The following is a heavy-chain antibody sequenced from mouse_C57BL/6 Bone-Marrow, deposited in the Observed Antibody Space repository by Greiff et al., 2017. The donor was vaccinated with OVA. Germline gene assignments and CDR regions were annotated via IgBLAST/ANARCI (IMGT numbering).Heavy chain of an antibody. CDR3: TTGVKLFDY. CDR2: IDPENGDT. J-gene: IGHJ2*01. CDR1: GFNIKDDY. D-gene: IGHD2-2*01. V-gene: IGHV14-4*01. Sequence: EVQLQQSGAELVRPGASVKLSCTASGFNIKDDYMHWVKQRPEQGLEWIGWIDPENGDTEYASKFQGKATITADTSSNTAYLQLSSLTSEDTAVYYCTTGVKLFDYWGQGTTLTVSS.